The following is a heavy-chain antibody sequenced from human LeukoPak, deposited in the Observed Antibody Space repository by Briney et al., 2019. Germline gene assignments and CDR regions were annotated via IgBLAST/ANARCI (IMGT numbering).Heavy chain of an antibody. Sequence: TSETLSLTCTVSGGSISSYYWSWIRQPPGKGLEWIGYIYYSGSTNYNPSLKSRVTISVDTSKNQFSLKLSSVTAADTAVYYCARLPRTDYGDYSHFDYWGQGTLVTVSS. D-gene: IGHD4-17*01. CDR3: ARLPRTDYGDYSHFDY. V-gene: IGHV4-59*01. CDR2: IYYSGST. J-gene: IGHJ4*02. CDR1: GGSISSYY.